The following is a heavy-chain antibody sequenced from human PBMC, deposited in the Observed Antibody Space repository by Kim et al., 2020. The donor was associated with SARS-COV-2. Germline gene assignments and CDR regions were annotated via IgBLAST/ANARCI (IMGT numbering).Heavy chain of an antibody. D-gene: IGHD6-6*01. CDR3: ARHWRYSTSSPHFDY. CDR1: GYTFSNYW. Sequence: GESLKISCTDSGYTFSNYWIDWVRQRPGKGLEWMGIIYPDDSDVRYSPSFKGQVTISADRSITTAYLQWSSLKASDTAMYYCARHWRYSTSSPHFDYWGQGTLVTVSS. CDR2: IYPDDSDV. J-gene: IGHJ4*02. V-gene: IGHV5-51*01.